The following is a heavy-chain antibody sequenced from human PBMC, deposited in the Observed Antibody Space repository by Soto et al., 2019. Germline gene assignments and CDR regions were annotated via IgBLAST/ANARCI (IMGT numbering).Heavy chain of an antibody. CDR2: IWYDGSNK. CDR1: GFTFSSYG. CDR3: AKEAVVVPPDY. D-gene: IGHD2-2*01. V-gene: IGHV3-33*06. J-gene: IGHJ4*02. Sequence: QVQLVESGGGVVQPGRSLRLSCAASGFTFSSYGMHWVRQAPGKGLEWVAVIWYDGSNKYYADSVKGRFTISRDNSKNTLYLQMNSLRAEDTAVYYCAKEAVVVPPDYWGQGTLVTVSS.